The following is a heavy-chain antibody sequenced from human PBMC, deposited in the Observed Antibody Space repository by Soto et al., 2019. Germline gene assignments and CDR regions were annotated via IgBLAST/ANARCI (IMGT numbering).Heavy chain of an antibody. CDR1: GGSIRSYY. V-gene: IGHV4-59*01. D-gene: IGHD6-6*01. J-gene: IGHJ6*02. Sequence: PSETLSLTCTVSGGSIRSYYWSWIRQPPGKGLEWIGYIYYSGSTNYNPSLKSRVTISVDTSKNQFSLKLSSVTAADTAVYYCARRAAREAYGMDVWGQGTTVTVSS. CDR3: ARRAAREAYGMDV. CDR2: IYYSGST.